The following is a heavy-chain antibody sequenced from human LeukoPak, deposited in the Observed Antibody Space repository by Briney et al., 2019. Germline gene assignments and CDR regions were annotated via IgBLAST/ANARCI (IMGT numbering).Heavy chain of an antibody. CDR3: ARAFRYYGGGSYLGN. CDR2: ISSSSSYI. D-gene: IGHD3-10*01. CDR1: GFTFSSYS. Sequence: GGSLRLSCAASGFTFSSYSMNWVRQAPGKGLEWVSSISSSSSYIYYADSVKGRFTISRDNAKNSLYLQMNSLRAEDTAVYYCARAFRYYGGGSYLGNGGQETRVTV. J-gene: IGHJ4*02. V-gene: IGHV3-21*01.